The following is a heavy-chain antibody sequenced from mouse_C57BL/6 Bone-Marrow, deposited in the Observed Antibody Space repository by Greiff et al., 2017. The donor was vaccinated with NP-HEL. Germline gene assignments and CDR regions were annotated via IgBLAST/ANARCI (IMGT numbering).Heavy chain of an antibody. CDR1: GFTFSDYY. D-gene: IGHD2-5*01. Sequence: EVMLVESEGGLVQPGSSMKLSCTASGFTFSDYYMAWVRQVPEKGLEWVANINYDGSSTYYLDSLKSRFIISRDNAKNILYLQMSSLKSEDTATCYCAREGYSNHFDYWGQGTTLTVSS. J-gene: IGHJ2*01. V-gene: IGHV5-16*01. CDR2: INYDGSST. CDR3: AREGYSNHFDY.